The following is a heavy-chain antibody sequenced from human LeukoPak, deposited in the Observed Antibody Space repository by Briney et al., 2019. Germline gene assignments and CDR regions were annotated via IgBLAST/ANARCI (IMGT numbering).Heavy chain of an antibody. D-gene: IGHD2-8*02. J-gene: IGHJ4*02. V-gene: IGHV4-59*01. CDR3: ARLHSTGGTLAY. CDR2: IHYTGRT. Sequence: SETLSLTCTVSGGSISSSYWSWIRQSPGKGLEWIGYIHYTGRTEYSPSLKSRLTISIGTSKTQFFLKLSSVTAADTALYYCARLHSTGGTLAYWGQGTLVTVSS. CDR1: GGSISSSY.